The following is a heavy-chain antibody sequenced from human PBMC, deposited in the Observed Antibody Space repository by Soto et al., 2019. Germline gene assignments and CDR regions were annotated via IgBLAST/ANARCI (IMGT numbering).Heavy chain of an antibody. CDR3: ARDGGDYYDSSGYYFYYYYGMDV. Sequence: ASVKVSCKASGYTFTSYYMHWVRQAPGQGLEWMGIINPSGGSTSYAQKFQGRVTMTRDTSTSTVYMELSSMRSEDTAVYYCARDGGDYYDSSGYYFYYYYGMDVWGQGTTVTVSS. CDR2: INPSGGST. J-gene: IGHJ6*02. CDR1: GYTFTSYY. V-gene: IGHV1-46*01. D-gene: IGHD3-22*01.